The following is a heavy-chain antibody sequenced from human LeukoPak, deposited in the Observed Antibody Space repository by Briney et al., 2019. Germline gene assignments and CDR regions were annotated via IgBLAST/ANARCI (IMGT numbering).Heavy chain of an antibody. CDR3: ARGGSYVHY. V-gene: IGHV3-48*04. CDR1: GFTVSSSF. CDR2: INSGGSAI. J-gene: IGHJ4*02. D-gene: IGHD1-26*01. Sequence: PGGSLRLSCVGSGFTVSSSFMSWVRQAPGKGLEWVPYINSGGSAIYYADSVKGRFTISRDNAKNSLYLQMNSLRADDTAVYYCARGGSYVHYWGQGTLVTVSS.